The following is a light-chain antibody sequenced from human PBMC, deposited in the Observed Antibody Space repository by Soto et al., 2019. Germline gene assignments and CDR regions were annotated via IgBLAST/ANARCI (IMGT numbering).Light chain of an antibody. V-gene: IGKV3-15*01. Sequence: EIVMTQSPATLSVSPGERATLSCRASQSVSTNLAWYQQKPGQAPRLLMYGASTRATGIPARFSGSGSGTEFTLTISSLQSEDFAVYDGQQYHNWPPYTFGQGTKLEIK. CDR2: GAS. CDR1: QSVSTN. J-gene: IGKJ2*01. CDR3: QQYHNWPPYT.